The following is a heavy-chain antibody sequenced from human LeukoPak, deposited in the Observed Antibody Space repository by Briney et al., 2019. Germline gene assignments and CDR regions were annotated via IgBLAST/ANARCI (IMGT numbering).Heavy chain of an antibody. V-gene: IGHV3-11*06. CDR1: GFTFSDYY. Sequence: GGSLRPSGAASGFTFSDYYLSWMHQAPGKGLEWVSSISSSSSYIYYADSVKGRFTISRDNAKNSLYLQMNSLRAEDTAVYFCVRDWSGASRAEYFPHGGQGTLVTVSS. CDR3: VRDWSGASRAEYFPH. CDR2: ISSSSSYI. J-gene: IGHJ1*01. D-gene: IGHD3-10*01.